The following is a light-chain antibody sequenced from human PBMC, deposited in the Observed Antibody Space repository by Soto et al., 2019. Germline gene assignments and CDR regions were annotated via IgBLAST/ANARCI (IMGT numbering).Light chain of an antibody. CDR1: QSVSST. CDR3: QQYKSWPLT. J-gene: IGKJ4*02. V-gene: IGKV3-15*01. Sequence: EIVMTQSPATLSVSLGGRATLSCRASQSVSSTLAWYQQKPGQAPRLLIYGASTRATGFPARFSGSGSGTEFTLTISSLQSEDVAVYYCQQYKSWPLTFGGGTKVDLK. CDR2: GAS.